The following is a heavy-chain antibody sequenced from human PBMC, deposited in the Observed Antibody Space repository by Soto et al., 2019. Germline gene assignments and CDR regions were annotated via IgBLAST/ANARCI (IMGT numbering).Heavy chain of an antibody. CDR3: ARGATTHDAFDI. D-gene: IGHD2-15*01. V-gene: IGHV3-11*06. J-gene: IGHJ3*02. CDR2: ISSSSSYT. Sequence: GGSLRLSCAASGLTVSDYYMSWIRQAPGKGLEWVSYISSSSSYTNYADSVKGRFTISRDNAKNSLYLQMNSLRAEDTAVYYCARGATTHDAFDIWGQGTMVTVSS. CDR1: GLTVSDYY.